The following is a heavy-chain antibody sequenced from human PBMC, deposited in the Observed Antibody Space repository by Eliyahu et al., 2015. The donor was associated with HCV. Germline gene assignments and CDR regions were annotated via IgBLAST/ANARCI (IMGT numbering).Heavy chain of an antibody. V-gene: IGHV3-23*01. CDR3: AKDRVGPTRAGYFDY. Sequence: EVQLLESGGGLVQPGGSLRLSCAASGFTFSSYAMSWVRQAPGKGLXWGXAISGSGGSTYYXDSVKGRFTISRDNSKNTLYLQMNSLRAEDTAVYYCAKDRVGPTRAGYFDYWGQGTLVTVSS. D-gene: IGHD1-1*01. J-gene: IGHJ4*02. CDR2: ISGSGGST. CDR1: GFTFSSYA.